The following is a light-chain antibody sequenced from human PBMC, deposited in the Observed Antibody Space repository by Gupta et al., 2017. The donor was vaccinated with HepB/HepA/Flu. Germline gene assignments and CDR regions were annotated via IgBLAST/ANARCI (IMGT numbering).Light chain of an antibody. CDR1: SSNIGTNY. Sequence: QSVLTQPPSASGTPGQRVTISCSGSSSNIGTNYVYWYKQLPGTAPQLLIYKTNQRPSWVPDRFACSKSATSAYRDLTVLRSEDEVDDDCDAWADSVSVPVFGGGTKLTV. J-gene: IGLJ3*02. V-gene: IGLV1-47*01. CDR3: DAWADSVSVPV. CDR2: KTN.